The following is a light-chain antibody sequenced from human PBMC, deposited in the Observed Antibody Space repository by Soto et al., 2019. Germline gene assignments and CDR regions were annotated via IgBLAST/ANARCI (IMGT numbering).Light chain of an antibody. J-gene: IGLJ3*02. V-gene: IGLV1-40*01. CDR3: QSYDSDVSAWV. Sequence: QSVLTQPPSVSVAPGQTVTISCAGTSSNIGSNYDVHWYQHLPGTAPKLLIFGYTNRPSGVPDRFSGSKSGTSASLAITGLQSEDEAAYYCQSYDSDVSAWVFGGGTKVTIL. CDR2: GYT. CDR1: SSNIGSNYD.